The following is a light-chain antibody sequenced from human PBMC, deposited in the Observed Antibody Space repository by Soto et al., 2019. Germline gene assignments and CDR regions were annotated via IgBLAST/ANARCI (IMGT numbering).Light chain of an antibody. J-gene: IGLJ1*01. CDR1: SSNIGAGYE. Sequence: QSVLTQPPSVSEAPGQRVTISCTGSSSNIGAGYEEHWYQQVPGTDPKLLIYENNNRPSGVPDRFSGSKSGTSASLAITGLQAEDEAEYYCQSYDSSLSGYVCGTGTKLTVL. CDR2: ENN. V-gene: IGLV1-40*01. CDR3: QSYDSSLSGYV.